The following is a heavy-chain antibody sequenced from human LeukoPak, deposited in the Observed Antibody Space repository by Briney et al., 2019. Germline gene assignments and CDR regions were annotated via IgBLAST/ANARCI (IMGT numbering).Heavy chain of an antibody. CDR3: AREIPGGAINLDY. D-gene: IGHD3-10*01. V-gene: IGHV3-23*01. Sequence: GGSLRLSCAASGFTFNGYAMDWVRQAPGKGLEWVSSISFSGGSTYYIDSVKGRFTISRDNSKNTLFLQMNSLRAEDTAVYYCAREIPGGAINLDYWGQGTLVTVSS. CDR2: ISFSGGST. J-gene: IGHJ4*02. CDR1: GFTFNGYA.